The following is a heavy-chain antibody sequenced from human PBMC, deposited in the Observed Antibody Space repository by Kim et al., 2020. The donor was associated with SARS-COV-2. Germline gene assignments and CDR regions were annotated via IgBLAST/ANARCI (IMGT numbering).Heavy chain of an antibody. D-gene: IGHD4-4*01. V-gene: IGHV3-48*03. CDR3: ARDKQQYYYYYYGMDV. J-gene: IGHJ6*02. Sequence: SVKGRFTISRDNAKNSLYLQMNSLRAEDTAVYYCARDKQQYYYYYYGMDVWGQGTTVTVSS.